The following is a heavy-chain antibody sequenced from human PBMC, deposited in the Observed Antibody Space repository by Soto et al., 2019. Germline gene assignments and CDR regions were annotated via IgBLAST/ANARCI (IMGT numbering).Heavy chain of an antibody. Sequence: QITLKESGPTLVKPTQTLTLTCTFSGFSLSTSGVGVGWIRQPPGKALEWLALIYWDDDKRYSPTLNSRLTITNDPSKTHVVLTMTNMDPVDTATYYCAHTLAPYGMDVWGQGTTVTVSS. V-gene: IGHV2-5*02. J-gene: IGHJ6*02. CDR3: AHTLAPYGMDV. CDR1: GFSLSTSGVG. CDR2: IYWDDDK.